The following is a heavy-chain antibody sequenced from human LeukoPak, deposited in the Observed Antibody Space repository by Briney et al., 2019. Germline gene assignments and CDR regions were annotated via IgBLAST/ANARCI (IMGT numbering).Heavy chain of an antibody. V-gene: IGHV3-48*01. CDR1: GFTFSSYS. Sequence: GGSLRLSCAASGFTFSSYSMSWVRQAPGKGLEWVSDISSRSSTIYYADSVKGRFTISRDNAKNSLYLQMNSLRAEDTAVYYCARHSSGWYGAIDYWGQGTLVTVSS. J-gene: IGHJ4*02. CDR3: ARHSSGWYGAIDY. CDR2: ISSRSSTI. D-gene: IGHD6-19*01.